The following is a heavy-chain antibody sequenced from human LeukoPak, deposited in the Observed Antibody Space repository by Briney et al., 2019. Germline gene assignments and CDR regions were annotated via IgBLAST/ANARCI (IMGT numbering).Heavy chain of an antibody. Sequence: GESLKISFKTSGYSFTTYWIDWVRPMPGKGVEWMGIIYPGDSDTTYSPSFQGQVTISVDKSTSTAYLQWTSLKASDTAMYYCARHQSGRRYDALDVWGQGTMVTVSS. CDR2: IYPGDSDT. D-gene: IGHD3-3*01. J-gene: IGHJ3*01. CDR1: GYSFTTYW. CDR3: ARHQSGRRYDALDV. V-gene: IGHV5-51*01.